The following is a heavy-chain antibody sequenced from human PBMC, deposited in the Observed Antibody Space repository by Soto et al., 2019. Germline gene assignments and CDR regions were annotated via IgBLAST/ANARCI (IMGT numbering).Heavy chain of an antibody. J-gene: IGHJ3*02. D-gene: IGHD3-22*01. CDR1: GYTFTSYW. Sequence: GESLKISCKGSGYTFTSYWIAWVRQMPGKGLEWMGLIYPGDSDTRYSPSFQGQVTISADKFISTAYLQWSSLKASDTAMYYCARGKYYYDSSDAFDIWGQGTMVTV. V-gene: IGHV5-51*01. CDR2: IYPGDSDT. CDR3: ARGKYYYDSSDAFDI.